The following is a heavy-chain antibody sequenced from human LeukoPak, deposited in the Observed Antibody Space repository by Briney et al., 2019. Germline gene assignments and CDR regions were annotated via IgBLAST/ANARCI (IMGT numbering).Heavy chain of an antibody. D-gene: IGHD4-17*01. CDR2: IWYDGSNK. CDR1: GFTFSSYG. V-gene: IGHV3-33*03. J-gene: IGHJ3*01. CDR3: AKGNGDWYAFDL. Sequence: RGSLRLSCAASGFTFSSYGMHWVRQAPGKGLEWVAVIWYDGSNKYYADSVKGRFTISRDKSKNTLYLQMNSLRAEDTALYYCAKGNGDWYAFDLWGQGTMVTVSS.